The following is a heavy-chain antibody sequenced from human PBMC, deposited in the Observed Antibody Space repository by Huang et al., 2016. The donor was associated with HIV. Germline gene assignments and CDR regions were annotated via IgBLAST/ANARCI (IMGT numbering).Heavy chain of an antibody. CDR1: GIACDDFA. J-gene: IGHJ4*02. V-gene: IGHV3-9*01. CDR3: ATDWVDGYNSGLFDY. Sequence: CGIACDDFAKRWGRQAPGKGLEWVSSISGKSGRIGYADSVKGRFTISRDNAKNSLYLQMNSLRAEDTALYYCATDWVDGYNSGLFDYWGQGTLVTVSS. CDR2: ISGKSGRI. D-gene: IGHD5-12*01.